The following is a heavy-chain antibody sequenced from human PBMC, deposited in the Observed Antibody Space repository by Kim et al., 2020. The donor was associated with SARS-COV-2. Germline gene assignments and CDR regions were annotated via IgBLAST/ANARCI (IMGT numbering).Heavy chain of an antibody. J-gene: IGHJ4*02. Sequence: SLKSRVTLSVDKSKNQFSLKLSSVTAADTAVYYCARSITNFGVVITFDYWGQGTLVTVSS. D-gene: IGHD3-3*01. V-gene: IGHV4-4*02. CDR3: ARSITNFGVVITFDY.